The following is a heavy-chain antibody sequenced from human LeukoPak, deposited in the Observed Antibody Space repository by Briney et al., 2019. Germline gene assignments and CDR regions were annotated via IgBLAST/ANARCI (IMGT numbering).Heavy chain of an antibody. CDR1: GGSISSYY. CDR2: IYTSGKT. CDR3: AKDHYLYYYDNSGLDI. Sequence: SETLSLTCTVSGGSISSYYWSWIRQPAGKGLEWIGRIYTSGKTNYNPSLKSRVTMSLDTSKNQFSLKLSSVTAADTAVYYCAKDHYLYYYDNSGLDIWGQGTTVTVSS. D-gene: IGHD3-22*01. V-gene: IGHV4-4*07. J-gene: IGHJ3*02.